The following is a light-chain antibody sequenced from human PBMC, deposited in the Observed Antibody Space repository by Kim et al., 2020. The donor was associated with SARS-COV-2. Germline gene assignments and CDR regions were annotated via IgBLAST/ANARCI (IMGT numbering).Light chain of an antibody. CDR3: RQFAGSLWT. Sequence: SPGVRADRSCRASQSLSRTYVGWYQQKPGQAPRLRIHGASSRATGVPDRVSGGGCGTDFTLTSSRVEPEDFAVYYCRQFAGSLWTFGQGTKVDIK. V-gene: IGKV3-20*01. CDR1: QSLSRTY. J-gene: IGKJ1*01. CDR2: GAS.